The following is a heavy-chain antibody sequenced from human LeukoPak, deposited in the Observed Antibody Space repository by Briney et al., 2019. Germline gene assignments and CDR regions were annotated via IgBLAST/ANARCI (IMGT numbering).Heavy chain of an antibody. J-gene: IGHJ5*02. Sequence: SETLSLTCAVSGYSISSGYYWGWIRQPPGKGLEWIATIYHSGSTYYNPSLKSRVTISVDTSKNQFSLKLSSVTAADTAVYYCARTDFWSGYSYNWFDPWGQGTLVTVSS. V-gene: IGHV4-38-2*01. CDR1: GYSISSGYY. D-gene: IGHD3-3*01. CDR2: IYHSGST. CDR3: ARTDFWSGYSYNWFDP.